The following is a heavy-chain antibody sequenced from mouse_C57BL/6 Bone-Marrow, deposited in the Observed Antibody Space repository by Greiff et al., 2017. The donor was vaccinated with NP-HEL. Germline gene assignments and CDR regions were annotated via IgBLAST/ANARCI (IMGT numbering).Heavy chain of an antibody. CDR3: ATPYGYDGNYFDY. Sequence: EVKLVESGGGLVKPGGSLKLSCAASGFTFSDYGMHWVRQAPEKGLEWVAYISSGSSTIYYADTVKGRFTISRDNAKNTLFLQMTSLRSEDTAMYYCATPYGYDGNYFDYWGQGTTLTVSS. D-gene: IGHD2-2*01. CDR1: GFTFSDYG. J-gene: IGHJ2*01. CDR2: ISSGSSTI. V-gene: IGHV5-17*01.